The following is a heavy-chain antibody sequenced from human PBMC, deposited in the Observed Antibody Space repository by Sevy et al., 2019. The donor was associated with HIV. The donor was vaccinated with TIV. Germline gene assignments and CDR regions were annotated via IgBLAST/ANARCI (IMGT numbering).Heavy chain of an antibody. J-gene: IGHJ4*02. CDR1: GFTFSSYS. CDR2: ISSSSSTI. V-gene: IGHV3-48*02. Sequence: GGSLRLSCAASGFTFSSYSMNWVRQAPGKGLEWVSYISSSSSTIYYADSVKGGFTISRDNAKNSLYLQMNSLRDEDTAVYYCAREHYYDSSGYYHDQDFDYWGQGTLVTVSS. CDR3: AREHYYDSSGYYHDQDFDY. D-gene: IGHD3-22*01.